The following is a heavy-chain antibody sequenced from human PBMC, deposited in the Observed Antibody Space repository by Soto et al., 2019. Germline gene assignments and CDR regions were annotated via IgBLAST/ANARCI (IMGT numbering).Heavy chain of an antibody. CDR2: IWYDGSNK. CDR1: GFTFSSYG. V-gene: IGHV3-33*08. CDR3: ARVRYDFWSGYYSTGDYYYGMDV. Sequence: QVQLVESGGGVVQPGRSLRLSCAASGFTFSSYGMHWVRQAPGKGLEWVAVIWYDGSNKYYADSVKGRFTSSRDNSKNTLYLQMNSLRAEDTAVYYCARVRYDFWSGYYSTGDYYYGMDVWGQGTTVTVSS. D-gene: IGHD3-3*01. J-gene: IGHJ6*02.